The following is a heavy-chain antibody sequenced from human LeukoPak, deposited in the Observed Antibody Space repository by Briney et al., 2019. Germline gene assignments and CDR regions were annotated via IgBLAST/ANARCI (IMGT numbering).Heavy chain of an antibody. CDR3: ARVGVSFFDY. D-gene: IGHD3-16*01. J-gene: IGHJ4*02. CDR1: GGSVSSGSYY. V-gene: IGHV4-61*01. Sequence: SSETLSLTCTVSGGSVSSGSYYWSWIRQPPGKGLAWLGYVYNSGSTNYNPSLKSRVTISVDTSKNQLSLKLRSVTAADTAVYYCARVGVSFFDYWGQGTLVTVSS. CDR2: VYNSGST.